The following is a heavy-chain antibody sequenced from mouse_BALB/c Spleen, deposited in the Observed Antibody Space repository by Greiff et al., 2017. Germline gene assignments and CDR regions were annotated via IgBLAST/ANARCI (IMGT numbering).Heavy chain of an antibody. D-gene: IGHD1-1*01. CDR3: ARWVGDY. Sequence: VHVKQSGAELVKPGASVKLSCTASGFNIKDTYMHWVKQRPEQGLEWIGRIDPANGNTKYDPKFQGKATITADTSSNTAYLQLSSLTSEDTAVYYCARWVGDYWGQGTTLTVSS. CDR2: IDPANGNT. CDR1: GFNIKDTY. V-gene: IGHV14-3*02. J-gene: IGHJ2*01.